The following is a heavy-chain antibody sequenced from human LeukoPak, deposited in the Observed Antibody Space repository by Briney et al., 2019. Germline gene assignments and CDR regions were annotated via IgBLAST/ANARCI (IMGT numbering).Heavy chain of an antibody. CDR2: ISITGSHI. D-gene: IGHD3-10*01. J-gene: IGHJ4*02. CDR3: ASDGGSVRTFDY. V-gene: IGHV3-48*02. CDR1: GFTFSSYT. Sequence: PGGSLRLSCAASGFTFSSYTMNWVRQAPGKGLEWLSYISITGSHIYYADSVKGRITISRDNAKNSMYLQVNSLRDEDTAVYYCASDGGSVRTFDYWGQGTLVTVSS.